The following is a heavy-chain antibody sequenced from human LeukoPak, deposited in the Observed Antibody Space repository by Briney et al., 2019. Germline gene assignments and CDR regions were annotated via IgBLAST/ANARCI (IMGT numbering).Heavy chain of an antibody. CDR3: ARDSLIAAAGLYYFDY. V-gene: IGHV4-4*07. D-gene: IGHD6-13*01. Sequence: PSETLSLTCTVSGGSISNYYWNWIRQPAGKGLEWIGRVYSSGSTNYNPSLESRVTISVDTSKNQFSLKLSSVTAADTAVYYCARDSLIAAAGLYYFDYWGQGTLVTVSS. CDR1: GGSISNYY. J-gene: IGHJ4*02. CDR2: VYSSGST.